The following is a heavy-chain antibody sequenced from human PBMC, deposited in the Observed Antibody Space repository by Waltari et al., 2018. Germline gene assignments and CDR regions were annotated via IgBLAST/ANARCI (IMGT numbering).Heavy chain of an antibody. D-gene: IGHD1-26*01. V-gene: IGHV3-49*04. CDR2: IRSKAYGGTT. J-gene: IGHJ6*03. Sequence: EVQLVESGGGLVQPGRSLRLSCTASGFTFGDYAMSWVRQAPGKGLECVGFIRSKAYGGTTEYAASVKGRFTISRDDSKSIAYLQMNSLKTEDTAVYYCTRDRGGRYYYYYMDVWGKGTTVTVSS. CDR1: GFTFGDYA. CDR3: TRDRGGRYYYYYMDV.